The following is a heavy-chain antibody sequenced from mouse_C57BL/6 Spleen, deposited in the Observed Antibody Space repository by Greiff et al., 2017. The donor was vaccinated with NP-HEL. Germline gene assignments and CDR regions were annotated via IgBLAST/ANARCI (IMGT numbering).Heavy chain of an antibody. J-gene: IGHJ2*01. D-gene: IGHD2-3*01. Sequence: VKLQQPGAELVRPGSSVKLSCKASGYTFTSYWMDWVKQRPGQGLEWIGNIYPSDSETHYNQKFKDKATLTVDKSSSTAYMQLSSLTSEDSAVDYCARIRDGYSVFDYWGQGTTLTVSS. V-gene: IGHV1-61*01. CDR3: ARIRDGYSVFDY. CDR1: GYTFTSYW. CDR2: IYPSDSET.